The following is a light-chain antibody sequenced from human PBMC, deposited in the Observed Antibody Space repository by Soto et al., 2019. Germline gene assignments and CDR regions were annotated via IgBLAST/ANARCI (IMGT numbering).Light chain of an antibody. V-gene: IGKV1-5*03. Sequence: DIQMTQSPSTLSASVGDRVTITCRASQSIGSWLAWYQQKPGKAPKLLIYKASSLESGVPSRFRGGGAGIEFTLTISSLQPDDFASYYCQQYGSYSPWTFGQGTKVEIK. CDR2: KAS. J-gene: IGKJ1*01. CDR3: QQYGSYSPWT. CDR1: QSIGSW.